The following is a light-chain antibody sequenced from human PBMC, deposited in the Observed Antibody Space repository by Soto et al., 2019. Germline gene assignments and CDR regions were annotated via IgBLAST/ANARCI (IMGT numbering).Light chain of an antibody. Sequence: QSALTQPASVSGSPGQSIAISCTGTSSDLGNYNHVSWYQQHPGKAPKLMIYEVTERPSGVSDRFSGSKSGNTASLTISGLQAEDEADYYCCSYAGGHTFYVFGTGTKLTVL. CDR2: EVT. CDR1: SSDLGNYNH. V-gene: IGLV2-23*02. CDR3: CSYAGGHTFYV. J-gene: IGLJ1*01.